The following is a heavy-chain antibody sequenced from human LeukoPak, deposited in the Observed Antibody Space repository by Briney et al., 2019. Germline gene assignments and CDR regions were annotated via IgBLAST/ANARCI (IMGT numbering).Heavy chain of an antibody. J-gene: IGHJ6*03. CDR3: AGGGAGYCSSTSCHNQRDMDV. D-gene: IGHD2-2*01. CDR2: IYHSGST. Sequence: SETLSLTCAVSGYSISSGYYWGWIRQPPGKGLEWIGSIYHSGSTYYNSSLKSRVTISVDTSKNQFSLKLSSVTAADTAVYYCAGGGAGYCSSTSCHNQRDMDVWGKGTTVTVSS. V-gene: IGHV4-38-2*01. CDR1: GYSISSGYY.